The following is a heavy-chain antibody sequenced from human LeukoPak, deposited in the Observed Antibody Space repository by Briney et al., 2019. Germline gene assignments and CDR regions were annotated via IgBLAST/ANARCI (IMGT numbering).Heavy chain of an antibody. CDR2: IYTTGIT. V-gene: IGHV4-4*07. D-gene: IGHD3-3*01. CDR3: ARERYDFWSGEGYYFDY. Sequence: SETLSLTCTVSGGSISTYYWSWIRQPAGKGLEWIGRIYTTGITNYNPSLKSRVTMSVDTSKNQFSLKLSSVSAADTAVYYCARERYDFWSGEGYYFDYWGQGTLVTVSS. J-gene: IGHJ4*02. CDR1: GGSISTYY.